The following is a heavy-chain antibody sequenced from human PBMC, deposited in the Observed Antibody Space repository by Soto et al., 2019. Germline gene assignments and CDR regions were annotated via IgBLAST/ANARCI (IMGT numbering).Heavy chain of an antibody. Sequence: GGSLRLSCAASGFTFSSYAMSWVRQAPGKGLEWVSAISGSGGSTYYADSVKGRFTISRDNSKNTLYLQMNSLRAEDTAVYYCAKARGNGGSYYGVSFDYWGQGTLVTVS. CDR2: ISGSGGST. J-gene: IGHJ4*02. CDR1: GFTFSSYA. CDR3: AKARGNGGSYYGVSFDY. D-gene: IGHD1-26*01. V-gene: IGHV3-23*01.